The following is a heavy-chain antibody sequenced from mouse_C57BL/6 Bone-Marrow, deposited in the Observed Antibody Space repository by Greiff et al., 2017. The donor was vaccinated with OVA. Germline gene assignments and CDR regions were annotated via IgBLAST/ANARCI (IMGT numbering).Heavy chain of an antibody. CDR3: ASDYCAVGY. J-gene: IGHJ4*01. CDR2: IDPENGDT. Sequence: VQLQQPGAELVRPGASVKLSCTASGFNINDDYMHWVKQRPEQGLEWIGWIDPENGDTEYATKFQGKATITADTSSNTAYLQLSSLASEDTAVYYCASDYCAVGYWGQGTSVTVSS. V-gene: IGHV14-4*01. CDR1: GFNINDDY.